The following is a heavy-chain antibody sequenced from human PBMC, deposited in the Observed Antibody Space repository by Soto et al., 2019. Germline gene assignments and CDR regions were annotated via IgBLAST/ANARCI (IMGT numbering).Heavy chain of an antibody. V-gene: IGHV1-18*01. Sequence: GASVKVSCKASGYTFTTYSIAWVRQAPGEGLEWMGWISPYNGNTNYAQKFQGRVTMTTDTSTNTAYMELRSLRSDDTAVYYCAREAFGVQSSWFDPWGQGTLVTVSS. CDR1: GYTFTTYS. D-gene: IGHD3-10*01. CDR2: ISPYNGNT. CDR3: AREAFGVQSSWFDP. J-gene: IGHJ5*02.